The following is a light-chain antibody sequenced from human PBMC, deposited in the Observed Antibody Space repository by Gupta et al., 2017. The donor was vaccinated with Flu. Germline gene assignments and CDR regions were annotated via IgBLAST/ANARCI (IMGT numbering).Light chain of an antibody. CDR2: GAS. CDR3: RQDYNYPRT. Sequence: AIQMTQSPSSLSASVGDRVTITCRASQGIRNDLGWYQQKPGKAPKLLISGASTLQSGVPSRFSGSGSGADFTLTISSLQPEDFATYYCRQDYNYPRTFGQGTKVEIK. V-gene: IGKV1-6*01. J-gene: IGKJ1*01. CDR1: QGIRND.